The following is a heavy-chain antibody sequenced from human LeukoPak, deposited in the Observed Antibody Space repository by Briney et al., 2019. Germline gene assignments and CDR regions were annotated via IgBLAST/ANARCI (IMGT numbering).Heavy chain of an antibody. V-gene: IGHV1-46*01. Sequence: VASVTVSCKASGYSFTSHYMHWVRQAPGQGLEWLGLINPSGSSTLYAQKFQGRVTMTRDMSTTTDYMELSSLRSEDTAVYYCARAQYSSSWYGSFYYYYYMDVWGKGTTVTVSS. CDR3: ARAQYSSSWYGSFYYYYYMDV. J-gene: IGHJ6*03. D-gene: IGHD6-13*01. CDR2: INPSGSST. CDR1: GYSFTSHY.